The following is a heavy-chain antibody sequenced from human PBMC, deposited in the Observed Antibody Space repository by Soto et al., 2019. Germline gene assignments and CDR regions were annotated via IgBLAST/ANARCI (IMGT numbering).Heavy chain of an antibody. V-gene: IGHV1-8*01. D-gene: IGHD3-22*01. CDR3: ARGSYYYDSSGHHGMDV. CDR2: MNPNSGNT. Sequence: QVQLVQSGAEVKKPGASVKVSCKASGYTFTSYDINWVRQATGQGLEWMGWMNPNSGNTGYAQKFQGRVTMTRNTSLSKAYMELSSLRSEDTAVYYCARGSYYYDSSGHHGMDVWGQGTTVTVSS. CDR1: GYTFTSYD. J-gene: IGHJ6*02.